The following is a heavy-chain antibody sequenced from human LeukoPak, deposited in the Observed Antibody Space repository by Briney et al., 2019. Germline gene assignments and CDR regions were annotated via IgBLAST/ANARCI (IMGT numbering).Heavy chain of an antibody. CDR1: GFTFSSYA. J-gene: IGHJ4*02. Sequence: GGSLRLSCAASGFTFSSYAMSWVRQAPGKGLEWVPAISGSGGSTYYADSVKGRFTISRDNSKNTLYLQMNSLRAEDTAVYYCAKDSHSNYEVSWGQGTLVTVSS. V-gene: IGHV3-23*01. CDR2: ISGSGGST. CDR3: AKDSHSNYEVS. D-gene: IGHD4-11*01.